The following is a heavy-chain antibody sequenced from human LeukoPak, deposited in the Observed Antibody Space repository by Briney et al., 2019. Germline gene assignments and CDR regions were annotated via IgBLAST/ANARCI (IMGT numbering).Heavy chain of an antibody. Sequence: SETLSLTCAVSGYSISSGYYWGWIRQPPGKGLEWIGSIYHSGNTYYNPSLKSRVTISVDTSKTQFSLKLSSVTAADTAVYYCARQSTSSWYDYWGQGTLVTVSS. D-gene: IGHD6-13*01. V-gene: IGHV4-38-2*01. CDR3: ARQSTSSWYDY. J-gene: IGHJ4*02. CDR2: IYHSGNT. CDR1: GYSISSGYY.